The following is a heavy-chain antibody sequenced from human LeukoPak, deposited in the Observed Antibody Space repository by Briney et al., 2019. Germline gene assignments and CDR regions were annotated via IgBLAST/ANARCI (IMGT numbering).Heavy chain of an antibody. CDR3: AGQDGSGPEH. D-gene: IGHD3-10*01. CDR1: GGSISSSSYY. J-gene: IGHJ1*01. V-gene: IGHV4-39*01. CDR2: IYYSGST. Sequence: SETLSLTCTVSGGSISSSSYYWGWIRQPPGKGLEWIGSIYYSGSTYYNPSLKSRVTISVDTSKNQFSLKLSSVTPADTAVYYCAGQDGSGPEHGGRGTLVSVSS.